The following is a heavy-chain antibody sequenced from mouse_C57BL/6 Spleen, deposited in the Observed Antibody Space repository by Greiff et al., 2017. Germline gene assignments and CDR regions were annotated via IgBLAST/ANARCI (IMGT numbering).Heavy chain of an antibody. D-gene: IGHD1-1*01. Sequence: EVQLQESGPGLVKPSQSLSLTCSVTGYSITSGYYWNWIRQFPGNKLEWMGYISYDGSNNYNPSLKNRISISRDTSKNQFFLKLDSVTTEDTATYYCARERVFITTVVATDYYAMDYRGQGTSVTVSS. CDR1: GYSITSGYY. CDR3: ARERVFITTVVATDYYAMDY. V-gene: IGHV3-6*01. CDR2: ISYDGSN. J-gene: IGHJ4*01.